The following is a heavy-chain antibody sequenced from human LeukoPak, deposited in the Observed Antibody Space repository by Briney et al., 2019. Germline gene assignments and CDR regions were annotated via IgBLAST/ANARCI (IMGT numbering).Heavy chain of an antibody. D-gene: IGHD6-6*01. J-gene: IGHJ4*02. CDR1: GFTFSSYA. CDR3: ARVEVGSSSLDY. V-gene: IGHV3-64*01. Sequence: QPGGSLRLSCAASGFTFSSYAMHWVRQAPGKGLEYVSAISSNGGSTYYANSVKGRFTISRDNSKNTLYLQMGSLGAEDMAVYYCARVEVGSSSLDYWGQGTLVTVSS. CDR2: ISSNGGST.